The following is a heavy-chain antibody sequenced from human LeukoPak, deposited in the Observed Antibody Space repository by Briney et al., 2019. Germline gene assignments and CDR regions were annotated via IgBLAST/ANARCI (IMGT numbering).Heavy chain of an antibody. J-gene: IGHJ5*02. CDR2: IYYSGST. D-gene: IGHD3-3*01. CDR3: ARDGYDFWSGYYGFDP. V-gene: IGHV4-61*01. Sequence: SETLSLTCTVSGGSVSSGSYYWRWIRQPPGKGLEWIGYIYYSGSTNYNPSLKSRVTISVDTSKNQFSLKLSSVTAADTAVYYCARDGYDFWSGYYGFDPWGQGTLVTVSS. CDR1: GGSVSSGSYY.